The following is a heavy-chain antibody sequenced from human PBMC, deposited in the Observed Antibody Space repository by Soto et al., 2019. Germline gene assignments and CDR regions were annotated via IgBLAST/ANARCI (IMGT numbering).Heavy chain of an antibody. CDR3: ARDSRGGAARRPTFYY. CDR1: VLPFSSIE. CDR2: IGRSGETI. J-gene: IGHJ4*02. Sequence: GGPLSLSCLGSVLPFSSIEVNWVRETPRKGLEWLSYIGRSGETIYYADSVKGRFTISRDNAKSSLFLQMNGLRDEDTGIYYCARDSRGGAARRPTFYYWGRGTLVTVSS. V-gene: IGHV3-48*03. D-gene: IGHD6-6*01.